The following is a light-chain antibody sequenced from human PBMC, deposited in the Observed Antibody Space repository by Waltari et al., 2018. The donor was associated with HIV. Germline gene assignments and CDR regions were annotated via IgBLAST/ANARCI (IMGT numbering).Light chain of an antibody. J-gene: IGKJ4*01. CDR1: QNITNF. CDR2: TAS. CDR3: QHSDTTPLT. Sequence: DTQMTQSPSSLYASVGDRVTISCRASQNITNFLNWFQQKSGKAPKLLIYTASTLQSGVPSRFSGSGSGTYFTLTISCLQPEDFATYFCQHSDTTPLTFGGGTKVEI. V-gene: IGKV1-39*01.